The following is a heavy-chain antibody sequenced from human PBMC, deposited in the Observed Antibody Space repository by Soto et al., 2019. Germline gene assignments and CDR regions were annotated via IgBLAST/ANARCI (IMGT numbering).Heavy chain of an antibody. CDR1: GFTFSDHA. CDR3: AKGMADAGASFHS. J-gene: IGHJ4*02. Sequence: EVQLLESGGGLVQPGGSLRLSCAASGFTFSDHAMHWVRQAPGKGLEWVSGIFGSGTTTHDAHSVRGRFTISRDNSKNTLYLQMNSLRAEDTAVYYCAKGMADAGASFHSWGRGALVTVSS. D-gene: IGHD1-26*01. CDR2: IFGSGTTT. V-gene: IGHV3-23*01.